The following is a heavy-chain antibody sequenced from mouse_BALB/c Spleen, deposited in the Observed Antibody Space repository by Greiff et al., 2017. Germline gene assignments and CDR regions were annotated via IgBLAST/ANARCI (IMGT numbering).Heavy chain of an antibody. Sequence: QVQLQQSGAELAKPGASVKMSCKASGYTFTSYWMHWVKQRPGQGLEWIGYINPSTGYTEYNQKFKDKATLTADKSSSTAYMQLSSLTSEDSAVYYCARKATMITNYAMDYWGQGTSVTVSS. D-gene: IGHD2-4*01. CDR1: GYTFTSYW. J-gene: IGHJ4*01. CDR2: INPSTGYT. CDR3: ARKATMITNYAMDY. V-gene: IGHV1-7*01.